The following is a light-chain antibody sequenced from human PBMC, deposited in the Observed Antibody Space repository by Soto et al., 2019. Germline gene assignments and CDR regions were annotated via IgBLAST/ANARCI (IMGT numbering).Light chain of an antibody. V-gene: IGKV3-11*01. CDR3: QQRSNWPLT. J-gene: IGKJ3*01. Sequence: EIVFTQSPATLSLSPGERATLSCRASQSVSSYLAWYQQEPGQAPRLLIYDASNRATGIPARFSGSGSGTDFTLTISSLEPEDFAVYYCQQRSNWPLTFGPGTKVDIK. CDR2: DAS. CDR1: QSVSSY.